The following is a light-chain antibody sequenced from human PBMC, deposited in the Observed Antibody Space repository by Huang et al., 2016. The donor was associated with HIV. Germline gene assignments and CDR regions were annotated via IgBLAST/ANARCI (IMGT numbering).Light chain of an antibody. CDR2: ATF. V-gene: IGKV1-39*01. CDR3: QQRQSPPRT. Sequence: DIQMTQSPSSLSASVGDRVTITCRASQNIDTSLNWYQQKPGQAPKLLIYATFTLQSGVPSRFGGGGSGTAFTLTINSLHPEDFATYYCQQRQSPPRTFGQGTKVEI. J-gene: IGKJ1*01. CDR1: QNIDTS.